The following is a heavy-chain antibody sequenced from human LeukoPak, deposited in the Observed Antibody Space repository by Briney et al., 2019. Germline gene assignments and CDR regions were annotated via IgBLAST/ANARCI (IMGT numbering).Heavy chain of an antibody. J-gene: IGHJ4*02. CDR2: ISSSSSYI. CDR3: AREAGAAAGWNYFDY. CDR1: GFTFSSYS. V-gene: IGHV3-21*01. Sequence: GGSLRLSCAASGFTFSSYSMNWVRQAPGKGLEWVSSISSSSSYIYYADSVKGRFTIARDNAKNSLYLQMNSLRAEDTAVYYCAREAGAAAGWNYFDYWGQGTLVTVSS. D-gene: IGHD6-13*01.